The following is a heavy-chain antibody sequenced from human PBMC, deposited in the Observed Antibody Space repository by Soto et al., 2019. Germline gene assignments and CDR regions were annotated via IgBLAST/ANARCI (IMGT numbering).Heavy chain of an antibody. Sequence: PSETLSLTCTVSGGSISSYYWSWIRQPPGKGLEWIGYIYYSGSTNYNPSLKSRVTISVDTSKNQFSLKLSSVTAVDTAVYYCARVTTVTTYYYMDVWGKGTTVTVSS. J-gene: IGHJ6*03. V-gene: IGHV4-59*01. CDR3: ARVTTVTTYYYMDV. CDR2: IYYSGST. D-gene: IGHD4-17*01. CDR1: GGSISSYY.